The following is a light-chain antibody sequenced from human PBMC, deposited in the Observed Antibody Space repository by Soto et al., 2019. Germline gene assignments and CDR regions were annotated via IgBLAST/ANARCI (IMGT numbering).Light chain of an antibody. CDR2: EVS. Sequence: QSALTQPASVSGSPGQSITISWTGTSSDVGGYNYVSWYQQHPGKAPKLMIYEVSNRPSGVSNRFSGSKSDNTASLTISGLQTEDEADYYCSSYTSSSTWVFGGGTKVTVL. CDR3: SSYTSSSTWV. J-gene: IGLJ2*01. CDR1: SSDVGGYNY. V-gene: IGLV2-14*01.